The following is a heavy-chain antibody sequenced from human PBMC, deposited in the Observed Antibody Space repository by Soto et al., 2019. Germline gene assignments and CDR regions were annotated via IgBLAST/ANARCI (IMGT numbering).Heavy chain of an antibody. Sequence: QLQLQESGPGLVKPSETLSLTCTVSGGSISSSSYYWGWIRQPPGKGLEWIGSIYYSGSTYYNPSHKSRVTISVDTSKNQFSLKLSSVTAADTAVYYCASYSSSPFFDYWGQGTLVTVSS. V-gene: IGHV4-39*01. CDR1: GGSISSSSYY. J-gene: IGHJ4*02. CDR2: IYYSGST. D-gene: IGHD6-13*01. CDR3: ASYSSSPFFDY.